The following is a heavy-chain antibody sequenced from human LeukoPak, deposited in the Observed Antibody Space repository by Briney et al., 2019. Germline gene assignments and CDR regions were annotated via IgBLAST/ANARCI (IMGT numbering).Heavy chain of an antibody. V-gene: IGHV3-7*01. CDR2: IKQDGSEK. CDR3: ARERYCSATSCPLDY. J-gene: IGHJ4*02. CDR1: GFTFSSYW. D-gene: IGHD2-15*01. Sequence: SGGSLRLSCAASGFTFSSYWMSWVRQAPGKGLEWVANIKQDGSEKYYVDSVKGRFTISRDNAKNSLYLQMNSLRAEDTAVYYCARERYCSATSCPLDYWGQGTRVTVSS.